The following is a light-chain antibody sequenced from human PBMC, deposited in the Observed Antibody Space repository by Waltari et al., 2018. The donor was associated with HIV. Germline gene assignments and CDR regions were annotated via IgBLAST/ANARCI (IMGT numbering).Light chain of an antibody. CDR1: QSVNFY. V-gene: IGKV3-11*01. J-gene: IGKJ5*01. Sequence: EIILTQSPATLSLSPGERATLSCRASQSVNFYLAWFQQKPGQAPRLLIYDASNRATGIPDRFSGSGSGTDFTLTIDRLEPEDFAVYYCQQRYKWPPITFGQGTRLEIK. CDR3: QQRYKWPPIT. CDR2: DAS.